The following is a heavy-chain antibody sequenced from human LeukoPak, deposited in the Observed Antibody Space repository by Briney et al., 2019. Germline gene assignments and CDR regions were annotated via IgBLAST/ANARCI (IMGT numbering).Heavy chain of an antibody. CDR2: ISSSSAYI. Sequence: PGGSLRLSCAASGFTFSDYAMDWVRQAPGEGLEWVSAISSSSAYIYYADSVKGRFTISRDNAKSSVSLQMNSLRAGDTAVYYCARIFRYQLVDYYALDVWGQGTTVTVSS. CDR1: GFTFSDYA. V-gene: IGHV3-21*01. CDR3: ARIFRYQLVDYYALDV. J-gene: IGHJ6*02. D-gene: IGHD2-2*01.